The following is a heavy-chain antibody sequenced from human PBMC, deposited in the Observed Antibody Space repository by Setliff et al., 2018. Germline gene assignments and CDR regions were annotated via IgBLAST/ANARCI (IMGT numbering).Heavy chain of an antibody. D-gene: IGHD3-3*01. V-gene: IGHV1-69*05. CDR3: ARQKSSVFQFLEWDWFDP. CDR1: GDTFSSYG. J-gene: IGHJ5*02. CDR2: TIPMFGST. Sequence: SVKVSCKASGDTFSSYGISWVRQAPGQGLEWMGGTIPMFGSTSYAQKFQGRVTIITDESTTTAYMELSSLQSEDTAVYYCARQKSSVFQFLEWDWFDPWGQGTLVTVSS.